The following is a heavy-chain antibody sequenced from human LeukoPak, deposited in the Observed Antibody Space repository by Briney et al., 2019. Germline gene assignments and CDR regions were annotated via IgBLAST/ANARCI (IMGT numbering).Heavy chain of an antibody. D-gene: IGHD3-22*01. CDR1: GITFSSFN. CDR3: TRGYFDKIRSFDY. V-gene: IGHV3-33*01. Sequence: GGSLRLSCAASGITFSSFNMHGVRRAPGKGLEWVALIWYDGSNKYYADSVKGRFTISRDNSENTLSLQMNSLRAEDTAVYYCTRGYFDKIRSFDYWGQGTLVTVSS. CDR2: IWYDGSNK. J-gene: IGHJ4*02.